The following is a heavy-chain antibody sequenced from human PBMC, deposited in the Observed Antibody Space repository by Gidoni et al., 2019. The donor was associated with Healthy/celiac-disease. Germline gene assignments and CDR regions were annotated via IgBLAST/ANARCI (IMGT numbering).Heavy chain of an antibody. V-gene: IGHV3-23*01. J-gene: IGHJ3*02. CDR2: ISGSGGST. D-gene: IGHD6-13*01. CDR3: AKGPQSSSWFTGAFDI. CDR1: GFTFSSYA. Sequence: EVQLLESGGGLVQPGGSLRLSCAASGFTFSSYAMSWVRQAPGKGLEWVSAISGSGGSTYYADSVKGRFTISRDNSKNTLYLQMNSLRAEDTAVYYCAKGPQSSSWFTGAFDIWGQGTMVTVSS.